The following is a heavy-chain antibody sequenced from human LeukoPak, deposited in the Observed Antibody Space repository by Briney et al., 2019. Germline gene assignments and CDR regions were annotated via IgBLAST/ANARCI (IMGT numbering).Heavy chain of an antibody. CDR1: GFTFSSYA. V-gene: IGHV3-23*01. J-gene: IGHJ4*02. D-gene: IGHD3-10*01. CDR2: ITDNGRKT. CDR3: AKITVATTPNY. Sequence: GGSLRLSCAASGFTFSSYAMNWVRQASGKGLEWVSGITDNGRKTYYADSVKGRFSISRDNSKNTLYLQMSDLRAEDTAVYYCAKITVATTPNYWGQGTLVTVSS.